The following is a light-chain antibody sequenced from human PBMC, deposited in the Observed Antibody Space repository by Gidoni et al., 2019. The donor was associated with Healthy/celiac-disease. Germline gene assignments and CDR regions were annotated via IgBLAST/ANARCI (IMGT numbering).Light chain of an antibody. J-gene: IGLJ2*01. CDR2: QDS. V-gene: IGLV3-1*01. CDR1: KLGDKY. Sequence: SYELTQPPSVSVSPGQTASITCSGDKLGDKYACWYQQKPGQSPVLVIYQDSKPPSGIPERFSGSNSGNTATLTISGTQAMDEADYDCQSWDSSTGVFGGGTKLTVL. CDR3: QSWDSSTGV.